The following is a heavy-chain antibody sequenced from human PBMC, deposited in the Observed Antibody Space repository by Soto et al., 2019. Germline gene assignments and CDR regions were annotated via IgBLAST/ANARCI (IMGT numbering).Heavy chain of an antibody. CDR2: INAANGDT. CDR1: GSTFTSYG. J-gene: IGHJ5*02. Sequence: ASGSTFTSYGIHWVRQAPGQRLEWMGWINAANGDTKYSPKFQGRVTITRDTSASTAYMELSSLRSEDTAVYYCVRRHVSATGIDWFDPWGQGTLVTVSS. D-gene: IGHD6-13*01. CDR3: VRRHVSATGIDWFDP. V-gene: IGHV1-3*01.